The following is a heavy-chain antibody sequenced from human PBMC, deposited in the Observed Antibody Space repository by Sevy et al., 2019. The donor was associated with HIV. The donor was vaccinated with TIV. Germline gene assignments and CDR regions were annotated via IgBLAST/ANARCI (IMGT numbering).Heavy chain of an antibody. Sequence: GGSLRLSCAASGFTFSSYAMSWVRQAPGKGLEWVSAISGSGGSTYYSDSVKGRFTISRDNSKNTLYLQMNSLRAEDTSVYYCAKPAVSGSYYAGMVYWGQGTLVTVSS. CDR1: GFTFSSYA. CDR2: ISGSGGST. J-gene: IGHJ4*02. V-gene: IGHV3-23*01. CDR3: AKPAVSGSYYAGMVY. D-gene: IGHD1-26*01.